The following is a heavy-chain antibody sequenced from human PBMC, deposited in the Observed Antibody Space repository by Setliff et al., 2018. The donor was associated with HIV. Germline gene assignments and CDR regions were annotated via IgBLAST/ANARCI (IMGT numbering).Heavy chain of an antibody. D-gene: IGHD6-6*01. J-gene: IGHJ5*02. CDR1: GGSISSGDYY. V-gene: IGHV4-39*07. CDR2: IYHSGST. CDR3: ARDQSIAARYLFDP. Sequence: SETLSLTCTVSGGSISSGDYYWSWIRQPPGKGLEWIANIYHSGSTYYNPSLKSRVTISVDKSKNQFSLKLTSVTAADTAVYYCARDQSIAARYLFDPWGQGTLVTVSS.